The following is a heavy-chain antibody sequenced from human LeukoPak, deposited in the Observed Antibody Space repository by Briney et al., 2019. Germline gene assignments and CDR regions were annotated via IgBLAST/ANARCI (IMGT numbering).Heavy chain of an antibody. CDR3: ARRRRGGPDAFDI. CDR1: GGSISSYY. J-gene: IGHJ3*02. Sequence: PSETLSLTCTVSGGSISSYYWSWIRQPPGKGPEWVGYIFYSGSTNYNPSLKSRVTMSVDTSKNQFSLKLSSVTAADTAVYYCARRRRGGPDAFDIWGQGTMVTVSS. V-gene: IGHV4-59*08. CDR2: IFYSGST. D-gene: IGHD2-15*01.